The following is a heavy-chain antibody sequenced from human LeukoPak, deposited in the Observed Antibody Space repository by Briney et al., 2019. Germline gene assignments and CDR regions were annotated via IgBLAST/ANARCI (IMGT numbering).Heavy chain of an antibody. CDR1: GFTFSSYG. V-gene: IGHV3-30*18. D-gene: IGHD3-22*01. J-gene: IGHJ4*02. CDR2: ISYDGSNK. Sequence: PGRSLRLSCAASGFTFSSYGMHWVRQAPGKGLEWVAVISYDGSNKYYADSVKGRFTISRDNSKNTLYLQMNSLRAEDTAVYYCAKDLEIVVVIYSFDYWGQGTLVTVSS. CDR3: AKDLEIVVVIYSFDY.